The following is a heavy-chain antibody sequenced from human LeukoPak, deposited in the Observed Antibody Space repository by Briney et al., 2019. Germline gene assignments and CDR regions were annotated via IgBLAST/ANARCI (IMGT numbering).Heavy chain of an antibody. CDR1: GYTFTNNA. D-gene: IGHD6-6*01. V-gene: IGHV7-4-1*02. CDR3: ARDSNPSIAALFDI. CDR2: INTNTGNP. Sequence: ASVKVSCKTSGYTFTNNAINWVRQAPGQGLEWMGWINTNTGNPSYAQGFFTGRFVFSLDTSVSTAYLQISSLKAEDTAVYYCARDSNPSIAALFDIWGQGTMVTVSS. J-gene: IGHJ3*02.